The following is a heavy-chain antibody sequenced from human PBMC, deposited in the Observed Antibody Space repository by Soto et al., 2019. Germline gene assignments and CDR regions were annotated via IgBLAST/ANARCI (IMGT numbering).Heavy chain of an antibody. CDR3: AKDRAHMVRGVIIQDAFDI. CDR2: ISGSGGST. D-gene: IGHD3-10*01. J-gene: IGHJ3*02. Sequence: GGSLRLSCAASGFTFSSYAMSWVRQAPGKGLEWVSAISGSGGSTYYADSVKGRFTISRDNSKNTLYLQMNSLRAEDTAVYYCAKDRAHMVRGVIIQDAFDIWGQGTMVTVSS. V-gene: IGHV3-23*01. CDR1: GFTFSSYA.